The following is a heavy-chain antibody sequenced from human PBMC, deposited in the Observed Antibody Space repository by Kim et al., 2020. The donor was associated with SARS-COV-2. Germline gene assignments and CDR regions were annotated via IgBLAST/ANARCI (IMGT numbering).Heavy chain of an antibody. Sequence: GGSLRLSCATSGLTFSAYDMNWVRRAPGKGLEWLSFITKSSTTIYYADSVRGRFTISRDNAKNSLYLQMNSLRDEDTALYYCVRDRMGGAFDIWGQGTMV. V-gene: IGHV3-48*02. CDR2: ITKSSTTI. J-gene: IGHJ3*02. CDR3: VRDRMGGAFDI. CDR1: GLTFSAYD. D-gene: IGHD3-16*01.